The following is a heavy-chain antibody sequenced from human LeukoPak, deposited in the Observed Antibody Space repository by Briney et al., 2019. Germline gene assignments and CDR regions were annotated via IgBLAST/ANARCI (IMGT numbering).Heavy chain of an antibody. J-gene: IGHJ4*02. CDR2: IYTSGST. D-gene: IGHD2-2*01. CDR1: GGSVSSGIYY. Sequence: SQTLSLTCTVSGGSVSSGIYYWSWIRQPAGKGLEWIGRIYTSGSTNYNPSLKSRVTISVDTSKNQFSLKLSSVTAADTAVYYCARTSSPRPPMFDYWGQGTLVTVSS. V-gene: IGHV4-61*02. CDR3: ARTSSPRPPMFDY.